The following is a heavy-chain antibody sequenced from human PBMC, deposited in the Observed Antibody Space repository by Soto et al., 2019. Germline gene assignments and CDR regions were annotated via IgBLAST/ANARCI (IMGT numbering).Heavy chain of an antibody. Sequence: ASVKVSCKASGYTFTSYGISWVRQAPGQGLEWMGWISAYNGNTNYAQKLQGRVTMTTDTSTNTAYMELRSLRSDDTAVYYCARDAGFAILPTGYYYGMDVWGQGTTVTVSS. V-gene: IGHV1-18*01. CDR3: ARDAGFAILPTGYYYGMDV. D-gene: IGHD2-2*02. CDR1: GYTFTSYG. J-gene: IGHJ6*02. CDR2: ISAYNGNT.